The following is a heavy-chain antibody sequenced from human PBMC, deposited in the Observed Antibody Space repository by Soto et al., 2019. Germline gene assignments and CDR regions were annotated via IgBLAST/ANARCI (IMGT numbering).Heavy chain of an antibody. Sequence: GGSLRLSCAASGFTFSSYGMHWVRQAPGKGLERVAVIWYDGSNKYYADSVKGRFTISRDNSKNTLYLQMNSLRAEDTAVYYCARQGYCSGGSCRDAFDIWGQGTMVTVSS. CDR1: GFTFSSYG. CDR2: IWYDGSNK. V-gene: IGHV3-33*01. D-gene: IGHD2-15*01. CDR3: ARQGYCSGGSCRDAFDI. J-gene: IGHJ3*02.